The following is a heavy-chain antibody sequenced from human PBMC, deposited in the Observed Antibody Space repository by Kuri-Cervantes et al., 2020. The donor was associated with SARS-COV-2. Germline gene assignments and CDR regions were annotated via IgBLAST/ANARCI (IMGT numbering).Heavy chain of an antibody. J-gene: IGHJ4*02. CDR2: INHSGST. V-gene: IGHV4-34*01. CDR1: GGSFSGYY. CDR3: ASSDFWSGHYYFDY. Sequence: SETLSLTCAVYGGSFSGYYWSWIRQPPGKGLEWIGEINHSGSTNYNPSLKSRVTISVDTSKNQFSLKLSSVTAADTAVYYCASSDFWSGHYYFDYWGQGTLVTVSS. D-gene: IGHD3-3*01.